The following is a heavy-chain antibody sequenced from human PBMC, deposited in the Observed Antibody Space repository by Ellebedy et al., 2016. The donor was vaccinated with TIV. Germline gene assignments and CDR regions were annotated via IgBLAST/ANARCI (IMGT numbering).Heavy chain of an antibody. D-gene: IGHD5-18*01. CDR2: ISAYNGDT. J-gene: IGHJ4*02. Sequence: ASVKVSCKASGYTFSSYGINWVRQAPGQGLEWMGWISAYNGDTYYAQNLQGRVTMTTDTSTTTAYMELRSLRSGDTAVYYRARDPPGVTEDYWGQGTLVTVSS. CDR1: GYTFSSYG. V-gene: IGHV1-18*01. CDR3: ARDPPGVTEDY.